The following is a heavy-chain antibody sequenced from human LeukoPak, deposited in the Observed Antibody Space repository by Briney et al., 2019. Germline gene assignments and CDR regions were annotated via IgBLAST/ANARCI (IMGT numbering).Heavy chain of an antibody. CDR1: GFTFSDYS. D-gene: IGHD2-21*01. V-gene: IGHV3-11*01. CDR3: ARAIPGGNWFDP. Sequence: GGSLRLSCAASGFTFSDYSMSWIRQAPGKGLEWVSYISSSGSTIYYADSVKGRFTISRDNAKNSLYLQMNSLRSDDTAVYYCARAIPGGNWFDPWGQGTLLTVSS. CDR2: ISSSGSTI. J-gene: IGHJ5*02.